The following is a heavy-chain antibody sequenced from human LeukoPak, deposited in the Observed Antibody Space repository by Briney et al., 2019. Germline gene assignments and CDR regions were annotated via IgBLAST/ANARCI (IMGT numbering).Heavy chain of an antibody. V-gene: IGHV3-48*04. D-gene: IGHD3-16*01. Sequence: GSLRLSCAASGFTFSTYSMNWVRQAPGKGLEWVSFIDSSTRTIFYADSVKGRFTISRDNAKNSLFLQMNSLRAEDTAVYYCARRVPSQVITDYFDYWGQGALVTVSS. CDR1: GFTFSTYS. CDR3: ARRVPSQVITDYFDY. J-gene: IGHJ4*02. CDR2: IDSSTRTI.